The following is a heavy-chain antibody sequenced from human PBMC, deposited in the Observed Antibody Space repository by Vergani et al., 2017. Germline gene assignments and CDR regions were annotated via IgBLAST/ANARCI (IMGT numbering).Heavy chain of an antibody. CDR2: ISYDGSNK. CDR1: GFTFSSYA. J-gene: IGHJ4*02. CDR3: ARGLGSRWDY. V-gene: IGHV3-30*04. D-gene: IGHD1-26*01. Sequence: QVQLVESGGGVVQPGRSLRLSCAASGFTFSSYAMHWVRQAPGKGLEWVAVISYDGSNKYYADSVKGRFTISRDNSKNTLYLQMNSLRAEDTAVYYCARGLGSRWDYWGQGTLVTVSS.